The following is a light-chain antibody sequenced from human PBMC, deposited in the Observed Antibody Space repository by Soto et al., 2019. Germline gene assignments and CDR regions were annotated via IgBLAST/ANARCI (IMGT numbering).Light chain of an antibody. J-gene: IGLJ2*01. Sequence: QSALTQPPSASGSPGQSVTISCTGASSDIDGFNYVSWYQQHPGKAPKLMIYEVIKRPSGVPDRFSGSRSGNTASLTVSGIQAEDEANYYCSSYAGSNNFGVFGGGTKLTVL. CDR2: EVI. CDR1: SSDIDGFNY. CDR3: SSYAGSNNFGV. V-gene: IGLV2-8*01.